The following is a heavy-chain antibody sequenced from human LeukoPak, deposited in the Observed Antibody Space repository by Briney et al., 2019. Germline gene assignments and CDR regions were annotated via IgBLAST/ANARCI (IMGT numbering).Heavy chain of an antibody. V-gene: IGHV4-59*01. D-gene: IGHD6-19*01. CDR3: ASNGRYSSGWYGFDY. CDR1: GGSISSYY. J-gene: IGHJ4*02. CDR2: IYYSGST. Sequence: PSETLSLTCTVSGGSISSYYWSWIRQPPGKGLEWIGYIYYSGSTNYNPSLKSRVTISVDTSKNQFSLKLSSVTAADTAVYYCASNGRYSSGWYGFDYWAREPWSPSPQ.